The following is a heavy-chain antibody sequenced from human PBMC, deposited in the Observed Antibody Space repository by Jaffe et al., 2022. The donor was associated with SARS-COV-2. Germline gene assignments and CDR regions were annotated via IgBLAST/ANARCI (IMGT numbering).Heavy chain of an antibody. CDR2: TEGSGSAK. CDR3: ARTLLEGYDL. D-gene: IGHD6-13*01. Sequence: EVQLVESGGGLVQPGGSLRLSCVASGFTFSSYWMTWVRQAPGKGLEWVANTEGSGSAKNYVDSVKGRFTISRDNAKESLYLQMNSLRVEDTAVYYCARTLLEGYDLWGQGTLVTVSS. J-gene: IGHJ4*02. V-gene: IGHV3-7*03. CDR1: GFTFSSYW.